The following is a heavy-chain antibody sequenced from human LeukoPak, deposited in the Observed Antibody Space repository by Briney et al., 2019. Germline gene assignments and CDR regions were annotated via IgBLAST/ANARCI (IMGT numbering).Heavy chain of an antibody. CDR3: ARDGRYSSSWHQYYYYMDV. CDR1: GFTVSSNY. D-gene: IGHD6-13*01. CDR2: IYSGGST. Sequence: PGGSLRLSCAASGFTVSSNYMSWARQAPGKGLEWVSVIYSGGSTYYADSVKGRFTISRDNSKNTLYLQMNSLRAEDTAVYYCARDGRYSSSWHQYYYYMDVWGKGTTVTVSS. V-gene: IGHV3-53*05. J-gene: IGHJ6*03.